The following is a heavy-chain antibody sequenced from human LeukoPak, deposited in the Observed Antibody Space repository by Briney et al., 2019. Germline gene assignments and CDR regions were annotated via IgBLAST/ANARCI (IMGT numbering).Heavy chain of an antibody. D-gene: IGHD5-12*01. Sequence: ASVKVSCKASGYTFTSYDINWVRQATGQGLEWMGWMNPNSGNTGYAQKFQGRVTMTRNTSISTAYMELSSLRSEDTAVYYCARSPTSGYDTFFDYWGQGTLVTVSS. J-gene: IGHJ4*02. V-gene: IGHV1-8*01. CDR1: GYTFTSYD. CDR3: ARSPTSGYDTFFDY. CDR2: MNPNSGNT.